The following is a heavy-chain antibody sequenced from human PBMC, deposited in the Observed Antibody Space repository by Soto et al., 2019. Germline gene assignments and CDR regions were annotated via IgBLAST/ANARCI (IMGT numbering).Heavy chain of an antibody. CDR3: ARGGWRQIDY. J-gene: IGHJ4*02. CDR2: IYYSGST. V-gene: IGHV4-59*08. CDR1: GGSVRIYF. D-gene: IGHD3-3*01. Sequence: SETLSLTCTVSGGSVRIYFGSWIRQPPGKGLEWIGYIYYSGSTNYNPSLKSRVTISVDTSKNQFSLKLSSVTAADTAVYYCARGGWRQIDYWGQGTLVTVSS.